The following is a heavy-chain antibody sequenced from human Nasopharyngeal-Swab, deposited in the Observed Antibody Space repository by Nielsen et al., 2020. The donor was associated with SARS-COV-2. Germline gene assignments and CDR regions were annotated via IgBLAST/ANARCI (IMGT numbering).Heavy chain of an antibody. D-gene: IGHD1-26*01. V-gene: IGHV3-30*03. J-gene: IGHJ5*02. CDR2: ISYDGSNK. CDR1: GFTFNSHG. CDR3: ARGGMVGATTYGWFDP. Sequence: GESLKISCAASGFTFNSHGMHWVRQAPGKGLECVAVISYDGSNKYHADSVRGRFTISRDDSENTLYLQMNSLRPEDTAVYYCARGGMVGATTYGWFDPWGQGTLVTVSS.